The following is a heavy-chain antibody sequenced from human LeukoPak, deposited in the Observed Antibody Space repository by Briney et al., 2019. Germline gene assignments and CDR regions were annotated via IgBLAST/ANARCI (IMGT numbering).Heavy chain of an antibody. CDR3: ARGSSSSGWEGFDY. CDR2: IYTSGNT. Sequence: SETLSLTCSVSGGSIRTYYWSWIRQPAGMGLEWIGRIYTSGNTNYNPSLKSRLTMSIDTAANHFSLRLTSVTAADTAVYFCARGSSSSGWEGFDYWGQGALVTVSS. V-gene: IGHV4-4*07. CDR1: GGSIRTYY. D-gene: IGHD6-19*01. J-gene: IGHJ4*02.